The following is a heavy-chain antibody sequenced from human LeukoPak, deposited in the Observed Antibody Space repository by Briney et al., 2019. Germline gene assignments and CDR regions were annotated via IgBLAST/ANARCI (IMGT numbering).Heavy chain of an antibody. Sequence: PSETLSLTCTVSGGSISSYYWSWIRQPPGKGLEWVSAISGSGGSTYYADSVKGRFTISRDNSKNTLYLQMNSLRAEDTAVYYCAREHDVLTGFSFDYWGQGTLVTVSS. CDR1: GGSISSYY. CDR3: AREHDVLTGFSFDY. CDR2: ISGSGGST. V-gene: IGHV3-23*01. D-gene: IGHD3-9*01. J-gene: IGHJ4*02.